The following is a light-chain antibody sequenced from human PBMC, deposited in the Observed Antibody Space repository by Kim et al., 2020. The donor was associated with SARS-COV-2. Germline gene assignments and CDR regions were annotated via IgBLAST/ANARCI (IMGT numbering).Light chain of an antibody. V-gene: IGKV3-15*01. Sequence: SPGERVPLSCRASQSVSSNFAWYQQKPGQAPRLLIYGASTRATGIPARFSGSGSGTEFTLTISSLQSEDFAVYYCQQYNNWPPMYTFGQGTKLEI. J-gene: IGKJ2*01. CDR2: GAS. CDR3: QQYNNWPPMYT. CDR1: QSVSSN.